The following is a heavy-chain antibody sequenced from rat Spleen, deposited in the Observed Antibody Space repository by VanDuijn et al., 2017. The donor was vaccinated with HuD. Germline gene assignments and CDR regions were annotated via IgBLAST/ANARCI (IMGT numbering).Heavy chain of an antibody. CDR3: ARHPRHIDY. CDR1: GFTSSDYY. CDR2: ISYDGRMT. J-gene: IGHJ2*01. V-gene: IGHV5-29*01. D-gene: IGHD3-1*01. Sequence: EVQLVESDGDLVQPGRSLKLSCAASGFTSSDYYMAWVRQAPTKGLEWVATISYDGRMTYYRDSVNGRFTISRDNAKSTLYLQMDSLRSEDTATYYCARHPRHIDYWGQGVMVTVSS.